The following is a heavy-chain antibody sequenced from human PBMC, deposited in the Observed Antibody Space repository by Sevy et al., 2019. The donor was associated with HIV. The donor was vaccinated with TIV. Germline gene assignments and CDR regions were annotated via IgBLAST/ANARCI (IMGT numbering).Heavy chain of an antibody. V-gene: IGHV3-7*01. CDR1: GFAFRSRA. CDR3: ARYGGYIDH. CDR2: IKSDGSDK. Sequence: GGSLRLSCVASGFAFRSRAMSWVRQAPGKGLEWVANIKSDGSDKYYVDSVKGRFTISRDNAKNSLYLQMNSLTAEDTAVYYCARYGGYIDHWGHGTLVTVSS. D-gene: IGHD2-15*01. J-gene: IGHJ4*01.